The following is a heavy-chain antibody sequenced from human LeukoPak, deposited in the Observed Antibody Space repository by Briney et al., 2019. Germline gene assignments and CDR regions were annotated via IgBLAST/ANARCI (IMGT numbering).Heavy chain of an antibody. V-gene: IGHV1-69*05. CDR2: IIPIFGTA. D-gene: IGHD1-26*01. CDR3: ARTDLGDSGSYYDY. CDR1: GGTFSSYA. J-gene: IGHJ4*02. Sequence: SVKVSCKASGGTFSSYAISWVRQAPGQGLEWMGGIIPIFGTANYAQKFQGRVTITTDESTSTAYMELSSLRSEDTAVYYCARTDLGDSGSYYDYWGQGTLVTVSS.